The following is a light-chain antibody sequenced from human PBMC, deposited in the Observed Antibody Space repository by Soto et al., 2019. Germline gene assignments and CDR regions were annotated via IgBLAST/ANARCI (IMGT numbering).Light chain of an antibody. CDR3: KSFAGNNYLM. CDR2: EVT. Sequence: QSALTQPPYASGSPGQSVTISCTGTSSDVGGYNYVSWYRQHPGKAPKLLIYEVTKRASGVPDRFSGSKSGNTASLTVSGLQAEDEADYYCKSFAGNNYLMFGGGTKLTVL. J-gene: IGLJ3*02. V-gene: IGLV2-8*01. CDR1: SSDVGGYNY.